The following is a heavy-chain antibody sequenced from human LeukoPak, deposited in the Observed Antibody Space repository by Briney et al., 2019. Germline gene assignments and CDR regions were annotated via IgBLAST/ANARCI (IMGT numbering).Heavy chain of an antibody. CDR2: INPSGGST. CDR1: GYTFTSYY. D-gene: IGHD3-10*01. J-gene: IGHJ5*02. CDR3: AREPLTYYYGSGNWFDP. V-gene: IGHV1-46*01. Sequence: ASVKVSCKASGYTFTSYYMHWVRQAPGQGLEWMGIINPSGGSTSYAQKFQGRVTMTRDTSTSTVYMELSSLRPEDTAVYYCAREPLTYYYGSGNWFDPWGQGTLVTVSS.